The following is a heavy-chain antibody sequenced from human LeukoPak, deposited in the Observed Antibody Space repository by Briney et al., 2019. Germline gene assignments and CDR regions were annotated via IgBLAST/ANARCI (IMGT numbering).Heavy chain of an antibody. Sequence: GASVKVSCKASGGTFSSYAISWVRQAPGQGLEWMGWISAYNGNTNYAQKLQGRVTMTTDTSTSTAYMELRSLRSDDTAVYYCASSLSPYDFWSGSRYGMDVWGQGTTVTVSS. D-gene: IGHD3-3*01. CDR3: ASSLSPYDFWSGSRYGMDV. J-gene: IGHJ6*02. V-gene: IGHV1-18*01. CDR1: GGTFSSYA. CDR2: ISAYNGNT.